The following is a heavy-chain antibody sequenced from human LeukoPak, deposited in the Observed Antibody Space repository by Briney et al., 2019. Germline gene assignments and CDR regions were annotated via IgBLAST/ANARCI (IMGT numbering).Heavy chain of an antibody. D-gene: IGHD3-16*01. CDR1: GFTFSNHV. V-gene: IGHV3-23*01. CDR3: AIGGRAYFFDS. Sequence: GGSLRLSCAASGFTFSNHVMNWVRQAPGKGLEWVSSISASAGSTHYVDSVKGRFTISRDNSKNTLFLQMNSLGAEDTAVYYCAIGGRAYFFDSWGQGTLVTVSS. CDR2: ISASAGST. J-gene: IGHJ4*02.